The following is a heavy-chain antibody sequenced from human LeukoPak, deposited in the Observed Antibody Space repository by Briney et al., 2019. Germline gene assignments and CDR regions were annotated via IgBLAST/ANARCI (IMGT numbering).Heavy chain of an antibody. D-gene: IGHD1/OR15-1a*01. CDR1: GFTFDDYA. CDR2: ISWNSGSI. V-gene: IGHV3-9*01. Sequence: GRSLRLSCAAPGFTFDDYALHWVRQAPGKGLEWVSGISWNSGSIGYADSVKGRFTISRDNAKNSLYLQMNSLRAEDTALYYCAKDKEYNWNTGYYFDYWGQGTLVTVSS. J-gene: IGHJ4*02. CDR3: AKDKEYNWNTGYYFDY.